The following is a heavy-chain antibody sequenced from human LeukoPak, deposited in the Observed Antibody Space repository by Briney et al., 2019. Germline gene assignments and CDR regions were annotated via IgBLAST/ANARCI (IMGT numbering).Heavy chain of an antibody. V-gene: IGHV1-18*01. D-gene: IGHD1-26*01. CDR2: ISAHNGDT. CDR1: GYTFISYG. CDR3: ARGCSGSLCSFDI. J-gene: IGHJ3*02. Sequence: ASMKVSCKASGYTFISYGISWVRQAPGQGLEWMGWISAHNGDTNYAQKFQGRVTMTTDTSTSTIYMELRSLRSDDTAVYYCARGCSGSLCSFDIWGQGTMVTVSS.